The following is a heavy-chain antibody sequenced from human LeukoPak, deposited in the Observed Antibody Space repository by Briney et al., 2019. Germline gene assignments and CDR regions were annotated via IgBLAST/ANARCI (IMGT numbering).Heavy chain of an antibody. CDR2: IKQDGSEK. J-gene: IGHJ3*02. CDR1: GFTFSSYE. CDR3: ARDFQLFGENGIQEMYAFDI. V-gene: IGHV3-7*01. Sequence: GGSLRLSCAASGFTFSSYEMNWVRQAPGKGLEWVANIKQDGSEKYYVDSVKGRFTISRDNAKNSLYLQMNSLRAEDTAVYYCARDFQLFGENGIQEMYAFDIWGQGTMVTVSS. D-gene: IGHD3-10*01.